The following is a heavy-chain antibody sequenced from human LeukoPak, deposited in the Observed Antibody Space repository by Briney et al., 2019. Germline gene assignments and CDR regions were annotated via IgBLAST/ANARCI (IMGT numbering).Heavy chain of an antibody. V-gene: IGHV1-69*13. J-gene: IGHJ4*02. Sequence: SVKVSCKASGGTFSSYAISWVRQAPGQGLEWMGGIIPIFGTANYAQKFQGRVTITADESTSTGYMELSSLRSEDTAVYYCAIGAIVVVPAASFDYWGQGTLVTVSS. CDR2: IIPIFGTA. D-gene: IGHD2-2*01. CDR1: GGTFSSYA. CDR3: AIGAIVVVPAASFDY.